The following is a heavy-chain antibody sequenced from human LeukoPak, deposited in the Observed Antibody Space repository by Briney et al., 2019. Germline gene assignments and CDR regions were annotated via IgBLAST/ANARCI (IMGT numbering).Heavy chain of an antibody. CDR2: INSNSGDT. J-gene: IGHJ4*02. D-gene: IGHD3-10*01. CDR1: GYTFTGYY. CDR3: ARSVWEVIDSSRAPFDY. V-gene: IGHV1-2*02. Sequence: ASVKVSCKASGYTFTGYYIHWLRQAPGQGLEWMGWINSNSGDTNYAQKFQGRVTMTRDTSISTAYMELSSLRSDDTAVYYCARSVWEVIDSSRAPFDYWGQGTLVTVSS.